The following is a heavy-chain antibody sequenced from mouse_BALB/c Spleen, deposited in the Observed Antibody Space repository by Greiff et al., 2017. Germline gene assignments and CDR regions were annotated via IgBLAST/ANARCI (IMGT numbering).Heavy chain of an antibody. CDR2: ISYSGST. Sequence: EVQLVESGPGLVKPSQSLSLTCTVTGYSITSDYAWNWIRQFPGNKLEWMGYISYSGSTSYNPSLKSRISITRDTSKNQFFLQLNSVTTEDTATYYGASRIYYGNYGFAYWGQGTLVTVSA. J-gene: IGHJ3*01. CDR3: ASRIYYGNYGFAY. V-gene: IGHV3-2*02. CDR1: GYSITSDYA. D-gene: IGHD2-1*01.